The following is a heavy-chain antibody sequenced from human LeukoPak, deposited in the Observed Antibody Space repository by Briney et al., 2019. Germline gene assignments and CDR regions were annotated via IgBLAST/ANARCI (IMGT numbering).Heavy chain of an antibody. CDR2: INAGNGNT. D-gene: IGHD3-3*01. Sequence: ASVKVSCKASGYTFTSYAMHWVRQAPGQRLEWMGWINAGNGNTKYSQKSQGRVTITRDTSASTAYMELSSLRSEDTAVYYCARDRTLLRFLDYWGQGTLVTVSS. J-gene: IGHJ4*02. V-gene: IGHV1-3*01. CDR1: GYTFTSYA. CDR3: ARDRTLLRFLDY.